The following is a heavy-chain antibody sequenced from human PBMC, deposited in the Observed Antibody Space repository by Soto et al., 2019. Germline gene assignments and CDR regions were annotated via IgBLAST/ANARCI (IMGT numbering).Heavy chain of an antibody. CDR3: ARRRGPRAPFDI. D-gene: IGHD3-10*01. Sequence: PSETLSLTCTVSGGSISSYYWSWIRQPPGKGLEWIGYIYYSGSTNYNPSLRSRVTISVDTSKNQFSLKLSSVTAADTAVYYCARRRGPRAPFDIRAQGTMVTVSS. CDR1: GGSISSYY. V-gene: IGHV4-59*08. J-gene: IGHJ3*02. CDR2: IYYSGST.